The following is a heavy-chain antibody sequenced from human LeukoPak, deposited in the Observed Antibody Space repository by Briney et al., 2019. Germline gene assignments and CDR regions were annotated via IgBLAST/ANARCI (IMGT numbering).Heavy chain of an antibody. J-gene: IGHJ5*02. D-gene: IGHD6-6*01. CDR3: ARQPPSISNWFDP. CDR2: IYYSGST. V-gene: IGHV4-59*08. Sequence: SETLSLTCTVSGGSISSYYWSWIRQPPGKGLEWIGYIYYSGSTNYNPSLKSRVTISVDTSKNQFSLKLSSVTAADTAVYYCARQPPSISNWFDPWGQGTLVTVSS. CDR1: GGSISSYY.